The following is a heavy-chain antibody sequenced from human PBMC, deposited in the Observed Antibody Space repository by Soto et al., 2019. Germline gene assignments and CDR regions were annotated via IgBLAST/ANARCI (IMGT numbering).Heavy chain of an antibody. Sequence: PGGSLRLSCAASGFTFSDYYMSWIRQAPGKGLEWVSYISSSGSTIYYADSVKGRFTISRDNAKNSLYLQMNSLRAEDTAVYYCATDPYDSSGYYYGDYWGQGTLVTVSS. V-gene: IGHV3-11*01. J-gene: IGHJ4*02. CDR1: GFTFSDYY. D-gene: IGHD3-22*01. CDR3: ATDPYDSSGYYYGDY. CDR2: ISSSGSTI.